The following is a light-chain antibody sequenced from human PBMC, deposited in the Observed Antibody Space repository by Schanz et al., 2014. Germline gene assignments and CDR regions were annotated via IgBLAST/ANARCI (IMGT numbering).Light chain of an antibody. CDR2: EVT. V-gene: IGLV2-8*01. CDR1: SSDIGGYKY. CDR3: SSYTGSTSFWV. J-gene: IGLJ3*02. Sequence: QSALTQPPSASGSPGQSVTISCTGTSSDIGGYKYVSWYQHHPGKAPKLLIYEVTKRPSGVPDRFSGSKSGNTASLTISGLQAEDEADYYCSSYTGSTSFWVFGGGTKLTV.